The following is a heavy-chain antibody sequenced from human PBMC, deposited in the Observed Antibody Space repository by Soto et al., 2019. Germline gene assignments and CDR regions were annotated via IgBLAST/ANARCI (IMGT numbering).Heavy chain of an antibody. Sequence: SVKVSCKASGGTFSSYAICCVRQAPGQGLEWMGGIIPIFGTANYAQKFQGRVTITADESTSTAYMELSSLRSEDTAVYYCARDPSSFITFFDVVMKNGMYVFGQRTTVTVSS. D-gene: IGHD3-3*01. CDR2: IIPIFGTA. CDR1: GGTFSSYA. CDR3: ARDPSSFITFFDVVMKNGMYV. J-gene: IGHJ6*02. V-gene: IGHV1-69*13.